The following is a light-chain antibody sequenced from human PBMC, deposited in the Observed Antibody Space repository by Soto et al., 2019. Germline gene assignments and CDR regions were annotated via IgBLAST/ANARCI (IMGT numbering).Light chain of an antibody. Sequence: EIVLTQSPATLSLSPGERATLSCMASQSVSSYLAWYQQKPGQAPRLLIYDASNRATGIPARFSGSGSGTDFTLTIISLEPEDFAVYYCQQRSNWPLTFGGGTKVEIK. CDR2: DAS. CDR1: QSVSSY. J-gene: IGKJ4*01. V-gene: IGKV3-11*01. CDR3: QQRSNWPLT.